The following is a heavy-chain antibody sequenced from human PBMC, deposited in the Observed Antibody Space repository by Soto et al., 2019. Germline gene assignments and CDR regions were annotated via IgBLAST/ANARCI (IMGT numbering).Heavy chain of an antibody. V-gene: IGHV3-21*01. J-gene: IGHJ4*02. CDR3: ARGGRQIDF. Sequence: EVQLVESGGGLVKPGGSLRLSCAASGFTFSSYSMNWVRQAPGTGLEWVSSISSSSSYIYYAVSVKGRFTISRDNAKNSLYLQMNSLRAEDTAVYYCARGGRQIDFWGQGSLVTVSS. CDR2: ISSSSSYI. CDR1: GFTFSSYS.